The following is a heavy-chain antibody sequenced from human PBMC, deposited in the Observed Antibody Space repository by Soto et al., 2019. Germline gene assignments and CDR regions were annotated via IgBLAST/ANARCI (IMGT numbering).Heavy chain of an antibody. CDR3: AKALNIVAPPDPSPFDY. Sequence: GGSLRLSCAASGFTFSSYGMHWVRQAPGKGLEWVAVISYDGSNKYYADSVKGRFTISRDNSKNTLYLQMNSLRAEDTAVYYCAKALNIVAPPDPSPFDYWGQGTLVTVSS. J-gene: IGHJ4*02. CDR1: GFTFSSYG. D-gene: IGHD5-12*01. V-gene: IGHV3-30*18. CDR2: ISYDGSNK.